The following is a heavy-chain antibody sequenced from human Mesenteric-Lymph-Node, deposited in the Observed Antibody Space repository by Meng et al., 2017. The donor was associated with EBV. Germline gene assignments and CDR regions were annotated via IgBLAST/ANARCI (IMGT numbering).Heavy chain of an antibody. CDR2: ISRDGSSP. J-gene: IGHJ4*02. Sequence: VACGGGLVQPGGSLRLTCAASGLTFSSYWMHWVRLAPGKGLVWVSRISRDGSSPSYADYVKGRFTISRDNAKNMLYLQMNSLRAEDTAMYYCAREDIPEYWGQGTLVTVSS. CDR3: AREDIPEY. V-gene: IGHV3-74*01. D-gene: IGHD1-14*01. CDR1: GLTFSSYW.